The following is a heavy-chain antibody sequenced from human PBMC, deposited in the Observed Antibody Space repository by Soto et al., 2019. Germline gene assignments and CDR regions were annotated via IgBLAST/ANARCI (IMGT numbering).Heavy chain of an antibody. D-gene: IGHD2-21*02. CDR1: GFTFSSYA. J-gene: IGHJ4*02. Sequence: QVQLVESGGGVVQPGRSLRLSCAASGFTFSSYAMHWVRQAPGKGLEWVAVISYDGSNKYYADSVKGRFTISRDNSKNTLYLQMNSLRAEDTAVYYCARDFSVVVVTAMHYWGQGTLVTVSS. CDR3: ARDFSVVVVTAMHY. CDR2: ISYDGSNK. V-gene: IGHV3-30-3*01.